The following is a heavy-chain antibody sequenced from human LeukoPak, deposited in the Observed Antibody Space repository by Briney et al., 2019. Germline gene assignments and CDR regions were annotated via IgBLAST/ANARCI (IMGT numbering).Heavy chain of an antibody. V-gene: IGHV3-48*03. CDR2: ISSSGSTI. CDR1: GFTFRSYE. CDR3: ARVVYSYYFDY. Sequence: GGSLRLSCAASGFTFRSYEMNWVRQAPGKGLEWVSYISSSGSTIYYADSVKGRFTISRDNAKNSLYLQMNSLRAEDTAVYYCARVVYSYYFDYWGQGTLVTVSS. D-gene: IGHD2-15*01. J-gene: IGHJ4*02.